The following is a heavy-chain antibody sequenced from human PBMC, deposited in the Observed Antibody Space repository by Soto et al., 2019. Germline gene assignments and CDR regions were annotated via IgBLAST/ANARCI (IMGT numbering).Heavy chain of an antibody. J-gene: IGHJ4*02. CDR2: IDPSDSQT. D-gene: IGHD3-22*01. CDR1: GYSFAGYW. Sequence: RGESLKISCKGSGYSFAGYWITWVRQKPGKGLEWMGRIDPSDSQTYYSPSFRGHVTISATKSITTVFLQRSSLRASDTAMYYCARQIYDSDTGPTSQYYFDSRRQGPTVTVSS. V-gene: IGHV5-10-1*01. CDR3: ARQIYDSDTGPTSQYYFDS.